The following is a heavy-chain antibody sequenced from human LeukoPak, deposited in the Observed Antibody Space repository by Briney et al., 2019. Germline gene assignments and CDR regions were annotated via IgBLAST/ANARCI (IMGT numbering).Heavy chain of an antibody. CDR2: ISYDGRNK. D-gene: IGHD2-2*01. J-gene: IGHJ4*02. CDR1: GFTFNNFA. V-gene: IGHV3-30*07. Sequence: PGRSLTLSCAASGFTFNNFAIYWVRQAPGKGLEWVAVISYDGRNKHYASSVRGRFTISRDNSRNTLYLQMNSLRAEDTAVYYCAKVSQLLFSRAITLDYWGQGALVTVSS. CDR3: AKVSQLLFSRAITLDY.